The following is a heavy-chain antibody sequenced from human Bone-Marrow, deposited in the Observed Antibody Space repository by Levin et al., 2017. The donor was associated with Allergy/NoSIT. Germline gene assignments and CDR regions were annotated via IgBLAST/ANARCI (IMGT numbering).Heavy chain of an antibody. J-gene: IGHJ4*02. V-gene: IGHV3-23*01. CDR1: GFTFRTYA. Sequence: PSETLSLTCAASGFTFRTYAMSWVRQAPGKGLEWLSGISGSGAGTFYADSVKGRFNISKDNSKNMLYLQLNSLRVEDTAVYYCAKVGSGWFRNKLDSWGQGTLVTVSS. D-gene: IGHD6-19*01. CDR2: ISGSGAGT. CDR3: AKVGSGWFRNKLDS.